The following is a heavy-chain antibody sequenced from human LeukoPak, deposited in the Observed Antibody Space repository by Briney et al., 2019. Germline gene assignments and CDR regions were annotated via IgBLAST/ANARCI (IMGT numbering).Heavy chain of an antibody. CDR2: IYYSGST. V-gene: IGHV4-59*08. J-gene: IGHJ6*02. CDR3: ARWKANYYYGMDV. Sequence: SETLSLTCTVSGGSIRSYYWSWIRQPPGKGLEWIGYIYYSGSTNYNPSLKSRVTISVDTPKNQFSLKLSSVTAADTAVYYCARWKANYYYGMDVWGQGTTVTVSS. CDR1: GGSIRSYY. D-gene: IGHD1-1*01.